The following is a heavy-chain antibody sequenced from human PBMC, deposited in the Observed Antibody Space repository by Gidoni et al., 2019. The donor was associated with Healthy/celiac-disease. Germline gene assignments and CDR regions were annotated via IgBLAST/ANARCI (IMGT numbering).Heavy chain of an antibody. Sequence: EVQLVESGGGLVQPGGSLRRSGAAAGFTFSSYEMNWVRQAPGKGLEGVSYISSSGSTISSAASVKGRFTISRDNAKNSLYLQMTSLRAEDTAVYYCARGSAQWGFYYYYGMDVWGQGTTVTVSS. V-gene: IGHV3-48*03. D-gene: IGHD2-8*01. CDR3: ARGSAQWGFYYYYGMDV. CDR2: ISSSGSTI. CDR1: GFTFSSYE. J-gene: IGHJ6*02.